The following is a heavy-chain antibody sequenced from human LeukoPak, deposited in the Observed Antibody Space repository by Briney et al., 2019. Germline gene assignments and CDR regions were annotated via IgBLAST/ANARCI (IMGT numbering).Heavy chain of an antibody. Sequence: SQTLSLTCGISGDSVSRNTATWNWIRHSPSRGLEWLGRTYYRSKWSSVYAASVKSRMTVTPDTSKNQVSLQLNSVTSEDTAVYYCASSGYYQEYLQHWGQGTLVTVSS. CDR1: GDSVSRNTAT. V-gene: IGHV6-1*01. CDR2: TYYRSKWSS. CDR3: ASSGYYQEYLQH. D-gene: IGHD3-22*01. J-gene: IGHJ1*01.